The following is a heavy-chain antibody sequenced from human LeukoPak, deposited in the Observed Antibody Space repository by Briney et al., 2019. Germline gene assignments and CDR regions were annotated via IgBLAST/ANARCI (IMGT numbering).Heavy chain of an antibody. CDR2: INPNSGGT. D-gene: IGHD6-19*01. J-gene: IGHJ4*02. V-gene: IGHV1-2*02. Sequence: ASVKVSCKASGYTFTSYYMHWVRQAPGQGLEWMGWINPNSGGTNYAQKFQGRVTMTRDTSISTAYMELSRLRSDDTAVYYCARDHSSGCGFDYWGQGTLVTVSS. CDR1: GYTFTSYY. CDR3: ARDHSSGCGFDY.